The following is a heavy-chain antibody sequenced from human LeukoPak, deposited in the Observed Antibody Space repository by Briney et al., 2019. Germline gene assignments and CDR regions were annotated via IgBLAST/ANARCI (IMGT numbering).Heavy chain of an antibody. V-gene: IGHV3-21*01. CDR1: GFTFSSYS. D-gene: IGHD4-11*01. Sequence: GGSLRLSCAASGFTFSSYSMNWVRQAPGKGLEWVSSISSSSSYIYYADSVKGRFTISRDNAKNSLYLQMNSLRAEDTAVYYCARDGMTTPAFDYRGQGTLVTVPS. J-gene: IGHJ4*02. CDR2: ISSSSSYI. CDR3: ARDGMTTPAFDY.